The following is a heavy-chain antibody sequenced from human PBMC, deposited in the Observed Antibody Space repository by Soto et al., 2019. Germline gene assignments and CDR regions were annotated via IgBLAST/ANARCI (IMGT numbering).Heavy chain of an antibody. CDR3: AGVEDEGGSFYD. Sequence: QVHLVESGGGVVQPGRSLRLSCAASGFTFGSYAMHWVRQAPGGALEWVAVISYDGFNRYYAESVKGRFTISRDNSKNTLYLQMDNLKPADAAVYFCAGVEDEGGSFYDWGQGTLVTVSS. J-gene: IGHJ4*02. D-gene: IGHD1-26*01. V-gene: IGHV3-30*01. CDR1: GFTFGSYA. CDR2: ISYDGFNR.